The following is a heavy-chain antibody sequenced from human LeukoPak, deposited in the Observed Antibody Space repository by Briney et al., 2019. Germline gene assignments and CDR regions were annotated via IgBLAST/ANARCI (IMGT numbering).Heavy chain of an antibody. CDR1: GFTFSTYG. CDR2: IRYDGSNK. CDR3: AKSCSGGSCFPDS. Sequence: GGSLRLSCAASGFTFSTYGMHWVRQTPGKGPEWVAFIRYDGSNKVYVDSVKGRFTISRDNSKNTLYLQMDSLRAEDTAVYYCAKSCSGGSCFPDSWGQGTLVTVSS. J-gene: IGHJ4*02. V-gene: IGHV3-30*02. D-gene: IGHD2-15*01.